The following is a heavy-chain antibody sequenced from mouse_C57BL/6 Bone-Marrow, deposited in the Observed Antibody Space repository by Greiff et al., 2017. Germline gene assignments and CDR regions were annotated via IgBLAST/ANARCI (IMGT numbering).Heavy chain of an antibody. J-gene: IGHJ1*03. CDR3: TRITTVVATRYWYFDV. V-gene: IGHV6-6*01. Sequence: EVKLVESGGGLVQPGGSMKLSCAASGFTFSDAWMDWVRQSPEKGLEWVAEIRNKANNHATYYAESVKGRFTISRDDSKSSVYLQMNSLRAEDTGIYYCTRITTVVATRYWYFDVWGTGTTVTVSS. CDR2: IRNKANNHAT. CDR1: GFTFSDAW. D-gene: IGHD1-1*01.